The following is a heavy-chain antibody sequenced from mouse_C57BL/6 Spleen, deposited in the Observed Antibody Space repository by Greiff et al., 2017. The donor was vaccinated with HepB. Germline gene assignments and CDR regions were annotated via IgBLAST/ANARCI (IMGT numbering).Heavy chain of an antibody. D-gene: IGHD2-2*01. Sequence: QVQLKESGAELARPGASVKLSCKASGYTFTSYGISWVKQRTGQGLEWIGEIYPRSGNTYYNEKFKGKATLTADKSSSTAYMELRSLTSEDSAVYFCARGGPMVTYYFDYWGQGTTLTVSS. CDR2: IYPRSGNT. V-gene: IGHV1-81*01. CDR3: ARGGPMVTYYFDY. CDR1: GYTFTSYG. J-gene: IGHJ2*01.